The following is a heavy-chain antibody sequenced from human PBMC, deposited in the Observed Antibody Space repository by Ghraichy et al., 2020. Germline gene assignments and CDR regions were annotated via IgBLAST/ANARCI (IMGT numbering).Heavy chain of an antibody. J-gene: IGHJ4*02. CDR3: ARGQQQLGLDY. CDR2: ISPYSGGT. CDR1: GYTFTDYY. D-gene: IGHD6-13*01. V-gene: IGHV1-2*06. Sequence: ASVKVSCKASGYTFTDYYIHWVRQAPGQGLEWMGRISPYSGGTNFAQKFQGRVTRTRDTSNSTAYMELSRLRSDDTAVYYCARGQQQLGLDYWGQGTLVTVSS.